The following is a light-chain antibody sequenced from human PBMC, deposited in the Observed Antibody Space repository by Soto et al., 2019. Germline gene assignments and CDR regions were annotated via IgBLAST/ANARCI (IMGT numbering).Light chain of an antibody. V-gene: IGLV2-14*01. CDR1: GRDIGAYNY. Sequence: QSVLTQPASVSGSPGQSITISCTGSGRDIGAYNYVSWYQQHPGKAPKLIIYEVENRPSGVSNRFSASKSAFTASLTISGLQAEDEADYYCSSYTTSYFYVFGPGTKLTVL. J-gene: IGLJ1*01. CDR2: EVE. CDR3: SSYTTSYFYV.